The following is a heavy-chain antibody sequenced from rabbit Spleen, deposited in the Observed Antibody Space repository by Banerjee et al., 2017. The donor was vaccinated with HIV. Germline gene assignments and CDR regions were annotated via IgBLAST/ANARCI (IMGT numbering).Heavy chain of an antibody. CDR3: ARDSGSSFSSYGMDL. V-gene: IGHV1S40*01. CDR1: GFSFSSNW. D-gene: IGHD8-1*01. Sequence: QSLEESGGDLVNPGASLTLTCTVSGFSFSSNWICWVRQAPGKGLEWIACIDIGSSGFTYFASWAKGRFTISKTSSTTVTLQMTSLTAADTATYFCARDSGSSFSSYGMDLWGPGTLVTVS. CDR2: IDIGSSGFT. J-gene: IGHJ6*01.